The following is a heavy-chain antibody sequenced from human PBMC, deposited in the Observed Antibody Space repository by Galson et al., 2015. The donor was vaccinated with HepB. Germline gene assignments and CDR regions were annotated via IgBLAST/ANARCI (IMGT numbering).Heavy chain of an antibody. CDR3: ARDMTSYDYRGLFDY. CDR2: TYYRSKWYN. CDR1: GDSVSSHSAA. V-gene: IGHV6-1*01. Sequence: CAISGDSVSSHSAAWNWIRQSPSRGLEWLGRTYYRSKWYNDYAVSVKSRITINPDTSKNQFSLQLNSVTPEDTAVYYCARDMTSYDYRGLFDYWGQGTLVTVSS. J-gene: IGHJ4*02. D-gene: IGHD5-12*01.